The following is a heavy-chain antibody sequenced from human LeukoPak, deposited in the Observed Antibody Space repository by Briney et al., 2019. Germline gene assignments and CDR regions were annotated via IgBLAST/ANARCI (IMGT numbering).Heavy chain of an antibody. CDR2: FDPEDGET. D-gene: IGHD2-15*01. Sequence: GASVKVSCKVSGYTLTELSMHWVRQAPGKGLEWMGGFDPEDGETIYAQKFQGRVTMTEDTSTDTAYMELSSLRSEDTAVYYCATGPAVVVVVAAFSYWGQGTLVTVSS. J-gene: IGHJ4*02. CDR3: ATGPAVVVVVAAFSY. V-gene: IGHV1-24*01. CDR1: GYTLTELS.